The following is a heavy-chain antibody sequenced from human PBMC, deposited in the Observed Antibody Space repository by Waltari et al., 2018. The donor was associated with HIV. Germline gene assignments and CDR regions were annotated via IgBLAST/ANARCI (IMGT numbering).Heavy chain of an antibody. V-gene: IGHV3-7*01. CDR2: IKQDGGEK. D-gene: IGHD6-19*01. Sequence: EVQLVESGGGLVQPGGSLRLSCAASGFTFSSYWMSWVRQAPGKGRGWVTNIKQDGGEKYYVYSVNGRFTMSRDNAKNSLYLQWNSQRAEDTAVYYCARDPAGYNSGWYNIYYYGMDVWGQGTTVTVSS. CDR1: GFTFSSYW. J-gene: IGHJ6*02. CDR3: ARDPAGYNSGWYNIYYYGMDV.